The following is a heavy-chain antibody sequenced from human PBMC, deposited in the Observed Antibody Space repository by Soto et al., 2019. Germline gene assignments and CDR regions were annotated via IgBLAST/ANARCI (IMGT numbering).Heavy chain of an antibody. D-gene: IGHD3-10*01. CDR3: ARGDYYGSGSYYNPSHFFDY. Sequence: QVQLVQSGAEVKKPGASVKVSCKASGYTFTSYGISWVRQAPGQGLEWMGWISAYNGNTNYAQKLQGRVTMTTDTSTSTAYMELRSLRSDDTAVYYCARGDYYGSGSYYNPSHFFDYWGQGTLVTVSS. J-gene: IGHJ4*02. V-gene: IGHV1-18*01. CDR2: ISAYNGNT. CDR1: GYTFTSYG.